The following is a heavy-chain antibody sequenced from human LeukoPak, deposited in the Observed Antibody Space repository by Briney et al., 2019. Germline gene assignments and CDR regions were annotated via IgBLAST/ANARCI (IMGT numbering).Heavy chain of an antibody. D-gene: IGHD1-7*01. J-gene: IGHJ4*02. V-gene: IGHV4-61*01. CDR3: ARGHNTIWNSQSH. CDR2: IYNNGNI. Sequence: PSETLSLTCIVSGGSVSSGNFYWNWIRQPPGEGLEWIGYIYNNGNINYNPSLKTRVTISADSSKNQFSLTVRSVTAADTAFYYCARGHNTIWNSQSHWGQGSLVTVSS. CDR1: GGSVSSGNFY.